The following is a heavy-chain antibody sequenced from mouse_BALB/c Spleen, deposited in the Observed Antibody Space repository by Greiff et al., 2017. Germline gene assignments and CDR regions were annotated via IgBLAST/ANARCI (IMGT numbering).Heavy chain of an antibody. V-gene: IGHV2-9*02. Sequence: QVQLKESGPGLVAPSQSLSFTCTVSGFSLTSYGVHWVRQPPGKGLEWLGVIWAGGSTNYNSALMSRLSISKDNSKSQVFLKMNSLQTDDTAMYYCASETARATWGLAYWGQGTLVTVSA. CDR3: ASETARATWGLAY. CDR2: IWAGGST. CDR1: GFSLTSYG. D-gene: IGHD3-2*01. J-gene: IGHJ3*01.